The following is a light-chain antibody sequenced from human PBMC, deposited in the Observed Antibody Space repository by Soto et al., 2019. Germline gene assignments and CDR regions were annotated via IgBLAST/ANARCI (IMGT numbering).Light chain of an antibody. CDR2: GAS. CDR3: QHYGFSPFT. CDR1: QSVSSIY. Sequence: EIVLTQSPGTLSLSPGERATLSCRASQSVSSIYLAWYQQKPGQAPRLLIYGASSRATGIPDRFSGSGSGTDFTLTISRLEPEDFAMYYCQHYGFSPFTFGPGTKVETK. J-gene: IGKJ3*01. V-gene: IGKV3-20*01.